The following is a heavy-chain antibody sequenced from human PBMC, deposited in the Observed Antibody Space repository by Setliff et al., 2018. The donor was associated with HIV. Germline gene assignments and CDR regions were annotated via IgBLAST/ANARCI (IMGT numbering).Heavy chain of an antibody. CDR2: ISGSGGST. CDR3: AKDRREATEIFDY. CDR1: GFTVSKAW. D-gene: IGHD5-12*01. J-gene: IGHJ4*02. V-gene: IGHV3-23*01. Sequence: PGGSLRLSCAASGFTVSKAWMTWVRQAPGKGLEWVSAISGSGGSTYYADSVKGRFTISRDNSKNTLYLQMNSLRAEDTAVYYCAKDRREATEIFDYWGQGTLVTVSS.